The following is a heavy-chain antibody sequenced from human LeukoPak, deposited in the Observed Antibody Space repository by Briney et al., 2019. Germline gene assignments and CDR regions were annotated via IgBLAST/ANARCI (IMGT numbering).Heavy chain of an antibody. D-gene: IGHD2-21*02. CDR1: GDSISSGTSY. Sequence: SETLSLTCTVSGDSISSGTSYWSWIRQPAGKGLEWIGRIYTSGSTNYNPSLKSRVTMSVDTSKNQFSLKLSSVTAADTAVYYCARDTALWTFDIWGQGTMVTVSS. J-gene: IGHJ3*02. CDR3: ARDTALWTFDI. CDR2: IYTSGST. V-gene: IGHV4-61*02.